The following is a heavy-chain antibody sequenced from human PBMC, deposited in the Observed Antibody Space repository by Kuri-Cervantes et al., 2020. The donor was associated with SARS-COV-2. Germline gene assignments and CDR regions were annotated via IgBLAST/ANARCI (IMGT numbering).Heavy chain of an antibody. J-gene: IGHJ5*02. CDR1: GFTFDDYG. V-gene: IGHV3-20*04. Sequence: GESLKISCAASGFTFDDYGMSWVRQAPGKGLEWVSGINWNGGSTGYADSVKGRFTISRDNAKNSLYLQMNSLRAEDTALYYCAREGHYDFGSGYYEGYWFDPWAREPWSPSPQ. CDR3: AREGHYDFGSGYYEGYWFDP. D-gene: IGHD3-3*01. CDR2: INWNGGST.